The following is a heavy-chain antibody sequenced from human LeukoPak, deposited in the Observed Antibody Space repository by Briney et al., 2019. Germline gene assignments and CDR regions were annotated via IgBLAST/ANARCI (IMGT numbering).Heavy chain of an antibody. Sequence: ASVKVSCKASGYTFTSYAMHWVRRAPRQRLEWMGWINAGNGNTKYSQKFQGRVTITRDTSASTAYMELSSLRSEDTAVYYCARDLAVAGTNVDWFDPWGQGTLVTVSS. CDR1: GYTFTSYA. D-gene: IGHD6-19*01. CDR2: INAGNGNT. V-gene: IGHV1-3*01. J-gene: IGHJ5*02. CDR3: ARDLAVAGTNVDWFDP.